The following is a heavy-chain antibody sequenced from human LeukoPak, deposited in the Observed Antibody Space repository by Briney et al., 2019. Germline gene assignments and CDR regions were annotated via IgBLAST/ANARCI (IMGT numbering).Heavy chain of an antibody. CDR2: IIPIFGTA. V-gene: IGHV1-69*05. D-gene: IGHD3-22*01. CDR1: GGTFSSYA. J-gene: IGHJ6*03. CDR3: ARDRHYYYDSSGSSYYYYMDV. Sequence: SVTVSCKASGGTFSSYAISWVRQAPGQGLEWMGRIIPIFGTANYAQKFQGRVTITTDESTSTAYMELSSLRSEDTAVYYCARDRHYYYDSSGSSYYYYMDVWGKGTTVTVSS.